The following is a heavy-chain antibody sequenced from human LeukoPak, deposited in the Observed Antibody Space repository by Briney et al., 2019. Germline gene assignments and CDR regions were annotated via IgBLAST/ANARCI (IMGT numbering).Heavy chain of an antibody. J-gene: IGHJ4*02. CDR3: ARSSSFDY. Sequence: PSETLSLTCTVSGGSISSSNYYWGWIRQPPGKGLEWIGSIYNSGSTYYNSSLKSRVTISVDTSKNQFSLKLSSVTAADTGVYYCARSSSFDYWGQGTLVTVSS. CDR2: IYNSGST. D-gene: IGHD6-6*01. V-gene: IGHV4-39*01. CDR1: GGSISSSNYY.